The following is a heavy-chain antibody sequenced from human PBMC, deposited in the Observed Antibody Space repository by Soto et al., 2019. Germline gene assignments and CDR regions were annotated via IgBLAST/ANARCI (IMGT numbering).Heavy chain of an antibody. CDR3: ARMPFTGTNPPFDY. Sequence: SETLSLSCTVSGGSISTYYGIWIRQSPGKGLEMIGYVSYIGTIYNPSLRSRLTISLDTSRNQFSLELSSVTAADTAVYYCARMPFTGTNPPFDYWGRGILVTVSS. CDR2: VSYIGT. D-gene: IGHD2-8*02. V-gene: IGHV4-59*01. J-gene: IGHJ4*02. CDR1: GGSISTYY.